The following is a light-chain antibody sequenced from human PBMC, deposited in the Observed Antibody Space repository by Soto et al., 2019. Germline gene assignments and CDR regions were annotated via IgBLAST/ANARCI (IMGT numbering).Light chain of an antibody. V-gene: IGKV3-11*01. CDR2: DAS. CDR1: ESVDIY. CDR3: QQRQNWPPLT. Sequence: VLTQSPATLSLSPGERATLSCRASESVDIYLAWYQQRPGQPPRLLIYDASNRATGIPARFSGSGSGTDFTITISSMEPEDFAVYYCQQRQNWPPLTFGGGTRVEIK. J-gene: IGKJ4*01.